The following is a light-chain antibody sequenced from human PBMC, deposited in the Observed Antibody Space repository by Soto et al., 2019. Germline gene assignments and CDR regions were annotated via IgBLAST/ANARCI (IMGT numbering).Light chain of an antibody. CDR3: CSYAGSSTV. V-gene: IGLV2-23*02. CDR2: EVS. J-gene: IGLJ1*01. CDR1: SSDVGSYNL. Sequence: HSVLTQPASVSGSPGQSITISCTGTSSDVGSYNLVSWYQQHPGKAPKLMIYEVSKRPSGVSNRFSGSKSGNTASLTISGLQAEDEADYYCCSYAGSSTVFGTGNKVTVL.